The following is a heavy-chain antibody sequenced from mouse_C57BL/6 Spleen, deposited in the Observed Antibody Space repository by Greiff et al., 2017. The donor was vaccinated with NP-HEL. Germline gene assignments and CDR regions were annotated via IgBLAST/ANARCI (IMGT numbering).Heavy chain of an antibody. CDR1: GFSLTSYG. CDR3: AKRGVRWYFDV. J-gene: IGHJ1*03. CDR2: IWGDGST. Sequence: VKVVESGPGLVAPSQSLSITCTVSGFSLTSYGVSWVRQPPEKGLEWLGVIWGDGSTNYHSALISRLSISKDNSKSQVFLKLNSLQTDDTATYYCAKRGVRWYFDVWGTGTTVTVSS. V-gene: IGHV2-3*01. D-gene: IGHD2-1*01.